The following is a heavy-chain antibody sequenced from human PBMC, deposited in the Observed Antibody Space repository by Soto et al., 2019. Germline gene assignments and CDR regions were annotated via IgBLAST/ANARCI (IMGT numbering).Heavy chain of an antibody. CDR2: INPNSGGT. J-gene: IGHJ4*02. D-gene: IGHD5-12*01. V-gene: IGHV1-2*02. CDR1: GYTFTGYY. CDR3: ATNQGYSGYDFFDY. Sequence: GASVKVSCKASGYTFTGYYMHWVRQAPGQGLEWMGWINPNSGGTNYAQKFQGRVTMTRDTSISTAYMELSRLRSDDTAVYYRATNQGYSGYDFFDYWGQGTLVTVSS.